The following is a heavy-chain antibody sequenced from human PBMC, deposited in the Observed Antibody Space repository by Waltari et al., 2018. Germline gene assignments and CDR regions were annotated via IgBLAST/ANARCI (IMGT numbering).Heavy chain of an antibody. CDR3: ARGGGTFSKPQYFDS. D-gene: IGHD1-26*01. CDR2: INTNTGNP. Sequence: QVQLVQSGSEGQNPGASGKVSCKASGYIFTTYGINWVQQAPGQGIEWMGWINTNTGNPMYVQGFTGRYVFSLDTSVRTAYLQISSLKAEDSGIYYCARGGGTFSKPQYFDSWGQGTRVTVSS. V-gene: IGHV7-4-1*02. J-gene: IGHJ4*02. CDR1: GYIFTTYG.